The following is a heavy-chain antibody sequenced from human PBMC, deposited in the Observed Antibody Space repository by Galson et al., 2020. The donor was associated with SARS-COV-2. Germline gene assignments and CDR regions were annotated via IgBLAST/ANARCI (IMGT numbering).Heavy chain of an antibody. J-gene: IGHJ6*03. V-gene: IGHV3-30*04. Sequence: GGSLRLSCAASGFTFSSYAMHWVRQAPGKGLEWVAVISYDGSNKYYADSVKGRFTISRDNSKNTLYLQMNSLRAEDTAVYYCARDHYDFWSGYLAAPFGGVYYYCMDVWGKGTTVTVSS. CDR1: GFTFSSYA. CDR2: ISYDGSNK. CDR3: ARDHYDFWSGYLAAPFGGVYYYCMDV. D-gene: IGHD3-3*01.